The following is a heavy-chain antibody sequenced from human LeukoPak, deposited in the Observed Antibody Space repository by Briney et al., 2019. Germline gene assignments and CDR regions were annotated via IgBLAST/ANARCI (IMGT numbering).Heavy chain of an antibody. J-gene: IGHJ4*02. Sequence: GGSLRLSCAASGFTFSRSWMSWVRQAPGKGLEWVAKIKQDGSEKYYVDSVKGRFTISRDNAKNSLYLQMNSLRAEDTAVYYCARPAALGTSGYWGQVTLVTVPT. D-gene: IGHD6-6*01. V-gene: IGHV3-7*01. CDR3: ARPAALGTSGY. CDR2: IKQDGSEK. CDR1: GFTFSRSW.